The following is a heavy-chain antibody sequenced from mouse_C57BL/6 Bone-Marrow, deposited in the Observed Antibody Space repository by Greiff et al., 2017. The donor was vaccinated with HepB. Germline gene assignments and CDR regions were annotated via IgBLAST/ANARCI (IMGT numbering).Heavy chain of an antibody. CDR1: GYAFSSSW. Sequence: QVQLQQSGPELVKPGASVKISCKASGYAFSSSWMNWVKQRPGKGLEWIGRIYPGDGDTNYNGKFKGKATLTADKSSSTAYMQLSSLLSEDSAVYYCANGYYGNYDWYFDVWGTGTTVTVSS. CDR2: IYPGDGDT. D-gene: IGHD2-1*01. CDR3: ANGYYGNYDWYFDV. V-gene: IGHV1-82*01. J-gene: IGHJ1*03.